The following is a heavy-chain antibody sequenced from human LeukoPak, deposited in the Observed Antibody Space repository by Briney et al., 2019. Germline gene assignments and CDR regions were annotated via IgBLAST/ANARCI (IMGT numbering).Heavy chain of an antibody. J-gene: IGHJ4*02. V-gene: IGHV3-23*01. Sequence: GGSLRLSCAASGFTFSSYAMSWVRQAPGKGLEGFSAISGSGGSTYYADSVKGRFTIPRDNPKNTLYLQMNSLRAEDTAVYYCAKDRRATVTLDYWGQGTLVTVSS. CDR2: ISGSGGST. CDR3: AKDRRATVTLDY. D-gene: IGHD4-17*01. CDR1: GFTFSSYA.